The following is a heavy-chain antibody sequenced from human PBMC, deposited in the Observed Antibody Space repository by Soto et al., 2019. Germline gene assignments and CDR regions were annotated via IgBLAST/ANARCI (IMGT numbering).Heavy chain of an antibody. Sequence: GASVKVSCKASGYTFTSYGISWVRQASGQGLEWMGWISAYNGNTNYAQKLQGRVTMTTDTSTSTAYIELRSLRSDDTAVYYCARVFVVVVAATPMPYYYMDVWGKGTTVTVPS. CDR3: ARVFVVVVAATPMPYYYMDV. CDR2: ISAYNGNT. D-gene: IGHD2-15*01. V-gene: IGHV1-18*01. CDR1: GYTFTSYG. J-gene: IGHJ6*03.